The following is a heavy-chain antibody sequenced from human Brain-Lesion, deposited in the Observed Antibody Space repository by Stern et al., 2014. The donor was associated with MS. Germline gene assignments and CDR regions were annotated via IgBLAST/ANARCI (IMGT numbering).Heavy chain of an antibody. CDR3: ARGRVVPGFQYYATDV. CDR1: GGSISSGGYY. J-gene: IGHJ6*02. CDR2: IFNSGST. V-gene: IGHV4-61*02. D-gene: IGHD2-2*01. Sequence: VQLVESGPGLVKPSQTLSLSCTVSGGSISSGGYYWSWIRQPAGKGLEWIGRIFNSGSTRYNPSLKSRVPITIAPSKNQFSLRLNPMTAADTAVYYCARGRVVPGFQYYATDVWGQGTTVIVSS.